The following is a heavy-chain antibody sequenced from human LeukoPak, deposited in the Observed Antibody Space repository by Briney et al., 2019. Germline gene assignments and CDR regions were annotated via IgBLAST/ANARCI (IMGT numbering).Heavy chain of an antibody. D-gene: IGHD2-15*01. CDR3: AKDSGRYCSGGSCYWFYYYYMDV. CDR2: ISYDGSNK. V-gene: IGHV3-30*18. J-gene: IGHJ6*03. CDR1: GFTFSSYG. Sequence: GESLRLSCVASGFTFSSYGMHWVRQAPGKGLEWVAVISYDGSNKYYADSVKGRFTISRDNSKNTLYLQMNSLRAEDTAVYYCAKDSGRYCSGGSCYWFYYYYMDVWGKGTTVTVSS.